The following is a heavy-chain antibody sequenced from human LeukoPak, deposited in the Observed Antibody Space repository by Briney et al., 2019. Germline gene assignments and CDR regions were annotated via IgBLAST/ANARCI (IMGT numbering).Heavy chain of an antibody. Sequence: SQTLSLTCTVSGGSISSGGYYWGWIRQPPGKGLEWIGSIYYSGSTYYNPSLKSRVTISVDTSKNQFSLKLSSVTAADTAVYYCARAVGSCGAGLVDYWGQGTLVTVSS. CDR1: GGSISSGGYY. D-gene: IGHD1-26*01. CDR3: ARAVGSCGAGLVDY. V-gene: IGHV4-39*07. J-gene: IGHJ4*02. CDR2: IYYSGST.